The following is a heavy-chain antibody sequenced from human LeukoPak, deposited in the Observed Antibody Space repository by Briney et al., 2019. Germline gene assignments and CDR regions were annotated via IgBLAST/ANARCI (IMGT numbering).Heavy chain of an antibody. D-gene: IGHD2-15*01. CDR1: GFTFSSYG. Sequence: GGSLRLSCAASGFTFSSYGMHWVRQAPGKGLEWVAVIWYDGSNKYYADSVKGRFTISRDNSKNTLYLQMNSLRAEDTAVYYCAKGVSGPRGLFDYWGQGTLVTVSS. CDR3: AKGVSGPRGLFDY. V-gene: IGHV3-30*02. CDR2: IWYDGSNK. J-gene: IGHJ4*02.